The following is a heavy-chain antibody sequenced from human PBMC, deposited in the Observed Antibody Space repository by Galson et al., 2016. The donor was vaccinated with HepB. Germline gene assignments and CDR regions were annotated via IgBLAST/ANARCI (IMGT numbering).Heavy chain of an antibody. CDR1: GSDFATFW. CDR3: ARQGTHDY. CDR2: IYPRDSDT. Sequence: QSGAEVTKPGESLKISCKGSGSDFATFWIAWVREMPGKGLEWMGTIYPRDSDTRYSPSFQGQVTISADESTSTTYLQWTSLRASDTAIYYCARQGTHDYWGQGTLVTVSS. V-gene: IGHV5-51*01. J-gene: IGHJ4*02.